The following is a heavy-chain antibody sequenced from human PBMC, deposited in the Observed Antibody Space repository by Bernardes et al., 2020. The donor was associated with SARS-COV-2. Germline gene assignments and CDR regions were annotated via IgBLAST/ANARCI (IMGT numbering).Heavy chain of an antibody. Sequence: GSLSLSCAASGFTFSSYAMTWVRQAPGKGLEWVSTISGSGGSTYYADSVKGRFTISRDNSKNTLYLQMNSLRAEDTAVYYCAKDLAVVGDNYYYDGMDVWGQGTTVTVSS. CDR3: AKDLAVVGDNYYYDGMDV. CDR2: ISGSGGST. D-gene: IGHD2-21*01. V-gene: IGHV3-23*01. J-gene: IGHJ6*02. CDR1: GFTFSSYA.